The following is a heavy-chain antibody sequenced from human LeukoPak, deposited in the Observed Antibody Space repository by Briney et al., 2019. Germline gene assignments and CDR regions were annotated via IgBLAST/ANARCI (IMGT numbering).Heavy chain of an antibody. J-gene: IGHJ4*02. CDR2: IYYSGST. D-gene: IGHD5-18*01. CDR3: ARAPYPMVTLIDY. CDR1: GGSISSGGYY. V-gene: IGHV4-31*03. Sequence: SETLSLTCTVSGGSISSGGYYWSWIRQYPGKGLEWIGYIYYSGSTYYNPSLKSRVTISVDTSKNQFSLKLSSVTAADTAVYYCARAPYPMVTLIDYWGQGTLVTVSS.